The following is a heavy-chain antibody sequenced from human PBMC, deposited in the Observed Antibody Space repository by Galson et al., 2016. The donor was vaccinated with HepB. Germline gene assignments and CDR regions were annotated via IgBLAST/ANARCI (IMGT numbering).Heavy chain of an antibody. CDR2: ISGSGGST. V-gene: IGHV3-23*01. Sequence: SLRLSCAASGFTFSSYAVNWVRQAPGKGLEWVSSISGSGGSTYYADSVKGRFTISRDNSKNTLYPQMNSLRAEDTALYYCAKDSSAYYYVSFYYYAMDVWGQGTTVTVSS. J-gene: IGHJ6*02. CDR3: AKDSSAYYYVSFYYYAMDV. D-gene: IGHD3-22*01. CDR1: GFTFSSYA.